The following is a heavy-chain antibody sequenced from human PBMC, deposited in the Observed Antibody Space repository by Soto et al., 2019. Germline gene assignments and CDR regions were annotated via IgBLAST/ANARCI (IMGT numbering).Heavy chain of an antibody. Sequence: PGGSLRLSCAASGFTFDDYAMHWVRQTPGMGLEWVSGISWNSRSIDYADSVKGRFTISRDDAKNSLYLQMNSLRAEDTALYYCAKGHNYGGNSGRDYWGQGTLVTVSS. CDR3: AKGHNYGGNSGRDY. V-gene: IGHV3-9*01. J-gene: IGHJ4*02. CDR2: ISWNSRSI. D-gene: IGHD4-17*01. CDR1: GFTFDDYA.